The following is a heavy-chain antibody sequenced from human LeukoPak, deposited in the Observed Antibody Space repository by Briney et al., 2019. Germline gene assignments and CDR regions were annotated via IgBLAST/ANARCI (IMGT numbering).Heavy chain of an antibody. V-gene: IGHV5-51*01. Sequence: GESLKISFKGSGXTFTNYCIGWVRQMPGKGLEWMGIIYPGDSDTRYSPSFQGQVTISADKSISTAYLQWSSLKASDNAMYYCARLTSGWHSNFDYWGQGTLVTVSS. CDR1: GXTFTNYC. J-gene: IGHJ4*02. CDR3: ARLTSGWHSNFDY. D-gene: IGHD6-19*01. CDR2: IYPGDSDT.